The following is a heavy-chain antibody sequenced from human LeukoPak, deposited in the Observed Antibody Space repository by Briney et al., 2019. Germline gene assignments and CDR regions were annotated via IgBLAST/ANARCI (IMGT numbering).Heavy chain of an antibody. D-gene: IGHD3-22*01. CDR2: IWYDGSNK. CDR1: GFTFSSYG. J-gene: IGHJ6*02. V-gene: IGHV3-33*01. CDR3: ARDPQNNNYYDSTGEEMYGMDV. Sequence: GGSLRLSCAASGFTFSSYGMHWVRQAPGKGLEWVAVIWYDGSNKYYADSVKGRFTISRDNSKNTLYLQMNSLRAEDTAVYYCARDPQNNNYYDSTGEEMYGMDVWGQGTTVTVSS.